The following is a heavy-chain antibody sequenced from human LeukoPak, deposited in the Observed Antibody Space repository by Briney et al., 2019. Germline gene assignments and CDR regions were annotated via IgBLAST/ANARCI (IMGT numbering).Heavy chain of an antibody. D-gene: IGHD3-22*01. CDR2: IYYSGST. CDR1: GGSISSSSYY. Sequence: PSETLSLTCTVSGGSISSSSYYWGWIRQPPGKGLEWIGSIYYSGSTYYNPSLKSRVTISVDTSKNQFSLKLSSVTAADTAVYYCASAYDSSGYPNPTDAFDIWGQGTMVTVSS. V-gene: IGHV4-39*07. J-gene: IGHJ3*02. CDR3: ASAYDSSGYPNPTDAFDI.